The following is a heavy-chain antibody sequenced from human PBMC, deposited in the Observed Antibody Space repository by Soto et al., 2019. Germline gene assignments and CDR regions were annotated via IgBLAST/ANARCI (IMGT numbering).Heavy chain of an antibody. Sequence: NPSETLSLTCTVSGGSISSGGYYWSWIRQHPGKGLEWIGYIYYSGSTYYNPSLKSRVTISVDTSKNQFSLKLSSVTAADTAVYYCARSGYSYRPNPLLYWGQGTLVTVSS. CDR3: ARSGYSYRPNPLLY. D-gene: IGHD5-18*01. J-gene: IGHJ4*02. V-gene: IGHV4-31*03. CDR2: IYYSGST. CDR1: GGSISSGGYY.